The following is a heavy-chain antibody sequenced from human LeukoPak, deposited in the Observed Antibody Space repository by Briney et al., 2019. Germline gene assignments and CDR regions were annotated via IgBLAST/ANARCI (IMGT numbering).Heavy chain of an antibody. CDR1: GFTFSSYS. CDR3: ARDITIRMVPFDY. CDR2: ISSSSSYI. D-gene: IGHD1-20*01. V-gene: IGHV3-21*01. Sequence: GGFLRLSCAASGFTFSSYSMNWVRQAPGKGLEWVSSISSSSSYIYYADSVKGRFIISRDNAKNSLYLQMNSLRAEDTAVYYCARDITIRMVPFDYWGQGTLVTVSS. J-gene: IGHJ4*02.